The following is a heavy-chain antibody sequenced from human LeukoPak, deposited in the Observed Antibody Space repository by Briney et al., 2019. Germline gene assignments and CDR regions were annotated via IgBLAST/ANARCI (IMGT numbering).Heavy chain of an antibody. CDR1: GFTFSSYS. D-gene: IGHD5-18*01. CDR3: ASDVDTAMAQLDY. Sequence: GGSLRLSCAASGFTFSSYSMNWVRQAPGKGLEWVSSISSSSSYIYYADSVKGRFTISRDNAKNSLYPQMNSLRAEDTAVYYCASDVDTAMAQLDYWGQGTLVTVSS. V-gene: IGHV3-21*01. J-gene: IGHJ4*02. CDR2: ISSSSSYI.